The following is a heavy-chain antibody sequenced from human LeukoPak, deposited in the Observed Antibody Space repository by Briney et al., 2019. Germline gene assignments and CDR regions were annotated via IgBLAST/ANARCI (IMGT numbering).Heavy chain of an antibody. D-gene: IGHD6-13*01. Sequence: GGSLRLSCAASRFAFSDYYMSWIRQAPGKGLEWVSYISTSGSTIYYADSVKGRFTISRDNSKNTLYLQMNSLRAEDTAVYYCARDKWGIAAAGFDPWGQGTLVTVSS. CDR2: ISTSGSTI. CDR3: ARDKWGIAAAGFDP. V-gene: IGHV3-11*04. CDR1: RFAFSDYY. J-gene: IGHJ5*02.